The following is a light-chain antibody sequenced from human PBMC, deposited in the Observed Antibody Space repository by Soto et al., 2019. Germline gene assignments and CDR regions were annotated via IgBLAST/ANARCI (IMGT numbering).Light chain of an antibody. CDR3: VQTYNYRLT. J-gene: IGKJ4*01. V-gene: IGKV1-6*01. CDR1: QDIRNE. CDR2: GAS. Sequence: AIQMTQSPSSLSASVGDSVTITCRASQDIRNELGWFQQKPGKAPNLLIYGASSVHRGVPSRFSGSGSSSEFALTISSLHSENFATYYCVQTYNYRLTCGGGTKVDIK.